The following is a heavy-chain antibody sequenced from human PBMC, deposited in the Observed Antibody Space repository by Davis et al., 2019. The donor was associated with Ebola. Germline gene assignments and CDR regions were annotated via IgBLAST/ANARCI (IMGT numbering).Heavy chain of an antibody. Sequence: GESLKISCTDSVITFSSYAMTWVRQAPGKGLEWVAVISYDGSNKYYADSVRGRFTISRDNSKTTLYLQMSSLRIDDTAVYFCARDLRGFSWDGYFDQWGQGTLVTVSS. J-gene: IGHJ4*02. CDR2: ISYDGSNK. CDR1: VITFSSYA. CDR3: ARDLRGFSWDGYFDQ. V-gene: IGHV3-30-3*01. D-gene: IGHD5-18*01.